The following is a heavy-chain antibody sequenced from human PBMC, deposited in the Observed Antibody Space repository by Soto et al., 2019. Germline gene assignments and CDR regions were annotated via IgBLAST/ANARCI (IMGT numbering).Heavy chain of an antibody. CDR1: GYTFTSYC. CDR2: ISAYNGNT. V-gene: IGHV1-18*04. J-gene: IGHJ4*02. CDR3: ARDGVYSSGWTVDY. D-gene: IGHD6-19*01. Sequence: ASVNVSCKSSGYTFTSYCISWVRQAPGQGLEWMGWISAYNGNTNYAQKLQGRVTMTTDTSTSTAYMELRSLRSDDTAVYYCARDGVYSSGWTVDYWGQGTLVTVSS.